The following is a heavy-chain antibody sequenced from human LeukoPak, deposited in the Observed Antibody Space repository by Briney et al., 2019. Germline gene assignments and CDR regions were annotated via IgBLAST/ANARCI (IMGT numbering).Heavy chain of an antibody. D-gene: IGHD2-8*01. CDR3: ARHPRDGPYYFDY. Sequence: SETLSLTCAVSGGSISSGGYYWSWIRQSPGRGLEWIGYIYHSGTTFYSPSLKSRVTISVDTSKNQFSLKLSSVTAADTAVYYCARHPRDGPYYFDYWGQGTLVTVSS. CDR1: GGSISSGGYY. CDR2: IYHSGTT. J-gene: IGHJ4*02. V-gene: IGHV4-30-2*06.